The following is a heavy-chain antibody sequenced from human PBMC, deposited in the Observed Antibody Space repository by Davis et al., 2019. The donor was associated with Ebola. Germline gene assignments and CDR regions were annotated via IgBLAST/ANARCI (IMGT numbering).Heavy chain of an antibody. J-gene: IGHJ4*02. CDR1: GFSFSSFA. CDR3: AKAMGLVGTTAIDF. D-gene: IGHD1-26*01. Sequence: GGSLRLSCAASGFSFSSFAMNWVRQAPGKGLEWVSVISGSGGGTYYGDSVKGRFTISRDNSKNTLYLEMRSLRREDAAVYYCAKAMGLVGTTAIDFWGQGTLVTVSS. V-gene: IGHV3-23*01. CDR2: ISGSGGGT.